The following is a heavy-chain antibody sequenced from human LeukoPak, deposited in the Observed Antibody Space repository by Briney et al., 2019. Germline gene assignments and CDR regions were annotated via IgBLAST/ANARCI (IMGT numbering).Heavy chain of an antibody. D-gene: IGHD2-2*01. Sequence: SETLSLTCTVSGDSISNYYWSWIRQPPGKGLECTAYISYSGGTKYNPSLRSRVTISLDTSKNQSSLELSSVTAADTAIYYCARDRAYANSGGYAFDVWGPGTMVTVSS. V-gene: IGHV4-59*01. CDR3: ARDRAYANSGGYAFDV. J-gene: IGHJ3*01. CDR1: GDSISNYY. CDR2: ISYSGGT.